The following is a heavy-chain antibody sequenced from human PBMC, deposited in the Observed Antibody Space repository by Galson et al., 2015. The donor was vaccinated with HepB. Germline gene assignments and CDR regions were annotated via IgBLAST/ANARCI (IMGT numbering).Heavy chain of an antibody. D-gene: IGHD5-18*01. CDR1: GFTFSSYG. Sequence: SLRLSCAASGFTFSSYGMHWVRQAPGKGLEWVAVIWYDGSNKYYADSVKGRFTISRDNSKNTLFLQMNSLRAEDTAVYYCARARGYSYGYGIDVWGQGTTVTVSS. V-gene: IGHV3-33*08. CDR2: IWYDGSNK. CDR3: ARARGYSYGYGIDV. J-gene: IGHJ6*02.